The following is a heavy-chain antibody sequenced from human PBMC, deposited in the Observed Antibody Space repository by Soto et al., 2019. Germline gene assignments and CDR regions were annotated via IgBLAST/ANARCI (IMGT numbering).Heavy chain of an antibody. CDR3: AKRYCSGGSCYPFFDY. J-gene: IGHJ4*02. CDR1: GFTFSSYA. D-gene: IGHD2-15*01. V-gene: IGHV3-23*01. Sequence: EVQLLESGGGLVQPGGSLRLSCAASGFTFSSYAMSWVRQAPGKGLEWVSAISGSGGSTYYADSVKGRFTISRDNSKNKLYLQMNSLRAEDTAVYYCAKRYCSGGSCYPFFDYWGQGTLVTVSS. CDR2: ISGSGGST.